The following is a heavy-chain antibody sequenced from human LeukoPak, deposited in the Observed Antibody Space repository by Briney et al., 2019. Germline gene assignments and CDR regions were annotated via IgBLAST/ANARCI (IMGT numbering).Heavy chain of an antibody. CDR3: ARWTDGYNLDY. J-gene: IGHJ4*02. CDR1: GGSISSGGYY. CDR2: IYYSGST. V-gene: IGHV4-31*03. Sequence: SETLSLTCTVSGGSISSGGYYWSWIRQHPGKGLEWIGYIYYSGSTYYNPSLKSRVTISVDTSKNQFSLKLSSVTAADTAVYYCARWTDGYNLDYWGQGTLVTVSS. D-gene: IGHD5-24*01.